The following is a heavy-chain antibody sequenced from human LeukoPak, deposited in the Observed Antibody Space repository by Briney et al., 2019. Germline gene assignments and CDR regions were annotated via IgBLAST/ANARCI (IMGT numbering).Heavy chain of an antibody. D-gene: IGHD2-2*01. CDR3: AKARGYCSSTSCSAHAFDI. Sequence: GGSLRLSCAASGFTFSSYGMRWVRQAPGKGLEWVAFIRYDGSNTYYADSVKGRFTISRDNSKNTRYLQMNSLRAEDTAVYYCAKARGYCSSTSCSAHAFDIWGQGTMVTVSS. CDR1: GFTFSSYG. CDR2: IRYDGSNT. V-gene: IGHV3-30*02. J-gene: IGHJ3*02.